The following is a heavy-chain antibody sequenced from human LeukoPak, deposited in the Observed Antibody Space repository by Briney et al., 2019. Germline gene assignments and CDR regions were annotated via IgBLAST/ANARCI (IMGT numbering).Heavy chain of an antibody. V-gene: IGHV3-30*18. J-gene: IGHJ4*02. CDR2: VSYAGSNK. D-gene: IGHD4-17*01. Sequence: GGSLILSCAASGFTFSNYGMHWVRQAPGKGLEWVALVSYAGSNKYYVNSVKGRFTISRDNSKNTLYLQMNSLRAEDTAVYYCAKDRATMTTRIFDFWGQGTLVTVSS. CDR1: GFTFSNYG. CDR3: AKDRATMTTRIFDF.